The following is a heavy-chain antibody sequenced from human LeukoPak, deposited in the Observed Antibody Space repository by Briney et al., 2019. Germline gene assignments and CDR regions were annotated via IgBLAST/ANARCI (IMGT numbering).Heavy chain of an antibody. D-gene: IGHD3-10*01. J-gene: IGHJ4*02. V-gene: IGHV4-4*02. CDR1: GGSISSSNW. Sequence: SETLSLTCAVSGGSISSSNWWSWVRQPPGKGLEWIGEIHHSGSTNYNPSLKSRVTISVDKSKNQFSLKLSSVTAADTAVYYCARVIYGSGSYYKDDSVYWGQGTLVTVSS. CDR3: ARVIYGSGSYYKDDSVY. CDR2: IHHSGST.